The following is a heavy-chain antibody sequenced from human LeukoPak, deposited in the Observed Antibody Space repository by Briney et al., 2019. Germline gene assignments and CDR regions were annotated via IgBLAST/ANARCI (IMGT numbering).Heavy chain of an antibody. CDR2: ISSSSSYI. D-gene: IGHD3-3*01. Sequence: GGSLRLSCAASGFTFSSYSMNWVRQAPGKGLEWVSSISSSSSYIYYADSVKGRFTISRDNAKNSLYLQMNSLRAEDTAVYYCARARGLNYDFWSGSSFDYWGQGTLVTVSS. J-gene: IGHJ4*02. CDR1: GFTFSSYS. CDR3: ARARGLNYDFWSGSSFDY. V-gene: IGHV3-21*01.